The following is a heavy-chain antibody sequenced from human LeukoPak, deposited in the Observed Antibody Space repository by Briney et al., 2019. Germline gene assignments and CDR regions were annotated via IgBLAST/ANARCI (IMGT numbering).Heavy chain of an antibody. J-gene: IGHJ4*02. Sequence: GASVKVSCKASGYTFTGYYMHWVRQAPGQGLEWMGWINPNSGGTNYAQKFQGRVAMTRDTSISTAYMELSRLRSDDTAVYYCARGHQVTWSGYPATDYWGQGTLVTVSS. CDR2: INPNSGGT. CDR1: GYTFTGYY. CDR3: ARGHQVTWSGYPATDY. V-gene: IGHV1-2*02. D-gene: IGHD3-3*01.